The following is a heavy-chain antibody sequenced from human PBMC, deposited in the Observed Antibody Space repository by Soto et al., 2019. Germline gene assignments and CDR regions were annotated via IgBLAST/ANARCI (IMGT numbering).Heavy chain of an antibody. CDR3: AKVSGNIVPGFTNYYYMDV. J-gene: IGHJ6*03. CDR1: GFTFSSYA. D-gene: IGHD5-12*01. V-gene: IGHV3-23*01. Sequence: GGSLRLSCAASGFTFSSYAMSWVRQAPGKGLEWVSAISGSGGSTYYADSVKGRFTISRDNSKNTLYLQMNSLRAEDTAVYYCAKVSGNIVPGFTNYYYMDVWGKRTTVTVSS. CDR2: ISGSGGST.